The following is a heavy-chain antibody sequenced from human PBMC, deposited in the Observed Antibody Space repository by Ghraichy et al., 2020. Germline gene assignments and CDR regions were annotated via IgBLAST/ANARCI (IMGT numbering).Heavy chain of an antibody. CDR2: IYYSGST. Sequence: LTCTVSGGSISSYYWNWFRQPPGKGLEWIGDIYYSGSTNYNPSLKSRVTISVDMSKNQFSLKLSSVTAADTAVYYCTRSFDVWGRGTLVTVSS. V-gene: IGHV4-59*08. CDR1: GGSISSYY. CDR3: TRSFDV. J-gene: IGHJ2*01.